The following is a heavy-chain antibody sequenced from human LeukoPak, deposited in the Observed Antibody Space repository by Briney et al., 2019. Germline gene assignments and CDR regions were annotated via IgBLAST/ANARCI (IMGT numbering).Heavy chain of an antibody. CDR1: GFTLSSHW. D-gene: IGHD5-24*01. J-gene: IGHJ3*01. CDR2: INRDGSGT. Sequence: GGSLRLSCAASGFTLSSHWMHWVRHAPGKGLVWVSRINRDGSGTGYADSVKGRFTISRDNAKSTLYLEMNNLRGEDTAVYFCARAGEGLQAYGFDLWGQGTMLAVSS. CDR3: ARAGEGLQAYGFDL. V-gene: IGHV3-74*01.